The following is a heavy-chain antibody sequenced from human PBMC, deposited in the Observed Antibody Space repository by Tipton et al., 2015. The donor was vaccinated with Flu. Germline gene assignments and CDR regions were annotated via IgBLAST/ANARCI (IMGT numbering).Heavy chain of an antibody. V-gene: IGHV4-39*07. D-gene: IGHD1-1*01. CDR2: IRYGGSS. CDR1: GGSISTSGYY. Sequence: TLSLTCTVSGGSISTSGYYLGWIRQPPGKGLEWIGSIRYGGSSYYTPSLKSRVTISLDMSKDQFSLKLASVTAADTAVYYGARVWSSFVATASLDYWGRGTVVTVSS. CDR3: ARVWSSFVATASLDY. J-gene: IGHJ4*02.